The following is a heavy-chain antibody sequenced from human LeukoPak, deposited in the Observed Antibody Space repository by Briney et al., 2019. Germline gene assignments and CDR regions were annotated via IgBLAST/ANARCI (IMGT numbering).Heavy chain of an antibody. CDR2: INPNSGGT. D-gene: IGHD1-20*01. CDR1: GYTFSNYG. Sequence: VASVKVSCKASGYTFSNYGIHWLRQAPGQGLEWMGWINPNSGGTNYAQKFQGWVTMTRDTSISTAYMELSRLRSDDTAVYYCARGVSITGILPFDYWGQGTLVTVSS. CDR3: ARGVSITGILPFDY. V-gene: IGHV1-2*04. J-gene: IGHJ4*02.